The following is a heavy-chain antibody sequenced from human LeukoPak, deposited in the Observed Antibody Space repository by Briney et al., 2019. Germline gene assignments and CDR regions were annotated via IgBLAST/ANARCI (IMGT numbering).Heavy chain of an antibody. Sequence: GGSLRLSCAASGFTFSTYWMHWVRQAPGKGLVWVSRINSDGSSTSYADSVKGRFTISRDNAKNTLYLQMNSLRAEDTAVYYCATDGGRSASRALYYFDYWGQGTLVTVSS. J-gene: IGHJ4*02. CDR3: ATDGGRSASRALYYFDY. CDR2: INSDGSST. CDR1: GFTFSTYW. D-gene: IGHD2-2*01. V-gene: IGHV3-74*01.